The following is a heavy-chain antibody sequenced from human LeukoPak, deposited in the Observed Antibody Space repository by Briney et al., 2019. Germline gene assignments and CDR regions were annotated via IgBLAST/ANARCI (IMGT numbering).Heavy chain of an antibody. CDR2: ITSSGTYI. D-gene: IGHD1-1*01. CDR3: ACTSGTTVSPFDY. CDR1: GFTFSNYN. V-gene: IGHV3-21*01. Sequence: GGSLRLSCAASGFTFSNYNMNWVRQAPGKAMEWVSSITSSGTYIFYADSVKGRFTISRDNAKNSLYLQMDSLGPEDTAVYYCACTSGTTVSPFDYWGQGTLVTVSS. J-gene: IGHJ4*02.